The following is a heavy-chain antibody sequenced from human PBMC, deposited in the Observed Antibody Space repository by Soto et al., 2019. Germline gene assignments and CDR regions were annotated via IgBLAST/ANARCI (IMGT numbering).Heavy chain of an antibody. V-gene: IGHV2-5*02. D-gene: IGHD3-22*01. Sequence: QITLKESGPTLVKPTQTLTLTCTFSGFSLSTSGVGVAWTRQPPGKALEWLALIYWDDDKRYSPSLKNRLTVTKDTSKNQVVLIMTNMDPVDTATYYCAHRLYDSSGYSFDYWGQGTLVTVSS. J-gene: IGHJ4*02. CDR2: IYWDDDK. CDR3: AHRLYDSSGYSFDY. CDR1: GFSLSTSGVG.